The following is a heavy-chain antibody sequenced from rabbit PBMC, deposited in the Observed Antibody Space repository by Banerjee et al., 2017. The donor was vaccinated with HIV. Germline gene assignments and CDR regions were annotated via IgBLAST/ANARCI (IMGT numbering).Heavy chain of an antibody. CDR1: GIDFSALYY. CDR3: ARGTGGAGNGLNL. Sequence: QSLEESGGDLVKPGGSLTLTCKASGIDFSALYYMCWVRQAPGKGLEWIACINTISGDTVYATWAKGRFTISKASSPTVTLQMTSLTAADTATYFCARGTGGAGNGLNLWGQGTLVTVS. D-gene: IGHD4-2*01. CDR2: INTISGDT. J-gene: IGHJ4*01. V-gene: IGHV1S40*01.